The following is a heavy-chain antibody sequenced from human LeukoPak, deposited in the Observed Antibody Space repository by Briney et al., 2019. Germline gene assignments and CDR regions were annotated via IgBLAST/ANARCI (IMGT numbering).Heavy chain of an antibody. CDR1: GFTFSSYN. V-gene: IGHV3-48*01. CDR3: AKYRAARPNYFDY. Sequence: AGGSLRLSCAASGFTFSSYNMNWVRQAPGKGLEWVSFISSSGNTIYYTDSVKGRFTISKDNAKNSLHLQMNSLRAEDTAVYYCAKYRAARPNYFDYWGQGTLVTVSS. J-gene: IGHJ4*02. CDR2: ISSSGNTI. D-gene: IGHD6-6*01.